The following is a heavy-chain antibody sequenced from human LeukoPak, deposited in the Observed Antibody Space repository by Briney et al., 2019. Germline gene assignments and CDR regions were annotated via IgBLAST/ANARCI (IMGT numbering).Heavy chain of an antibody. CDR1: GGSFSGYY. D-gene: IGHD3-10*01. CDR2: INHSGST. V-gene: IGHV4-34*01. J-gene: IGHJ4*02. Sequence: SETLSLTCAVYGGSFSGYYWSWIRQPQGKGLEWIGEINHSGSTNYNPSLKSRVTISVDTSKNQFSLKLSSVTAADTAVYYCASLITMVRGVIKDYWGQGTLVTVSS. CDR3: ASLITMVRGVIKDY.